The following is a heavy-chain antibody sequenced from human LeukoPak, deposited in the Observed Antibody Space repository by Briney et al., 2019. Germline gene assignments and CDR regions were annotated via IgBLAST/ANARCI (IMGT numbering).Heavy chain of an antibody. CDR2: IYSDRST. V-gene: IGHV3-53*01. D-gene: IGHD2-15*01. CDR3: ARDSAFSSYSN. Sequence: PGGSLRLSCTASGFTISNNYMSWVRQAPGKGLEWASIIYSDRSTYYPESVKGRFTITRDDSKNTLFLQMDSLRVEDTAIYYCARDSAFSSYSNWGQGALVTVSS. J-gene: IGHJ1*01. CDR1: GFTISNNY.